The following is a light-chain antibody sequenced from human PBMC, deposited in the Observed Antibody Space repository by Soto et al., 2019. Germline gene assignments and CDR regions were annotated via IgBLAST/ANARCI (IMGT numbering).Light chain of an antibody. V-gene: IGKV3-11*01. Sequence: EKVMTQSPATLSVSLGERATLSCRASQSVARNLAWYQQKPGQAPRLLIYDTSIRATGIPARFSGSGSGTDFTLTISSLEPEDFAVYYCQQRSSWPPTFGQGTRLEIK. CDR1: QSVARN. J-gene: IGKJ5*01. CDR3: QQRSSWPPT. CDR2: DTS.